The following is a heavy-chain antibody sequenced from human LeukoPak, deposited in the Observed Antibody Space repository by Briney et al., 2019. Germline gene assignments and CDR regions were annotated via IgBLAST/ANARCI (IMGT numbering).Heavy chain of an antibody. J-gene: IGHJ6*02. Sequence: GGSLRLSRAASGFTFSSYAMSWARQTPGKGPQWVSAISGSGDITYYADSVKGRFAISRDNSKNTLYLQMNSLRAEDTAVYYCAKGGYCSGGSCYPMDVWGQGTTVTVSS. CDR1: GFTFSSYA. CDR3: AKGGYCSGGSCYPMDV. CDR2: ISGSGDIT. D-gene: IGHD2-15*01. V-gene: IGHV3-23*01.